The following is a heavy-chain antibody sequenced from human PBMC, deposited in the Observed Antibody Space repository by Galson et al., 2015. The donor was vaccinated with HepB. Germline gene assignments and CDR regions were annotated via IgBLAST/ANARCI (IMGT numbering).Heavy chain of an antibody. J-gene: IGHJ3*02. V-gene: IGHV1-2*05. CDR2: INPNSGGT. CDR1: GYTFTGYY. D-gene: IGHD3-10*01. CDR3: AREYGSGRYTAYDI. Sequence: SVKVSCKASGYTFTGYYIHWVRQAPGQGLEWMGRINPNSGGTDYAQQFQGRVTLTRDTSISTAYMELSRLRSDDTVVYYCAREYGSGRYTAYDIWGQGTMVTVSS.